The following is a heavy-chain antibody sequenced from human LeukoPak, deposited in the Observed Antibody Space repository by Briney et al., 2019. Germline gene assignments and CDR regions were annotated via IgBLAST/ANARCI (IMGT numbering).Heavy chain of an antibody. V-gene: IGHV3-11*01. D-gene: IGHD6-13*01. CDR1: GFTFSDYY. Sequence: GGSLRLSCAASGFTFSDYYMSWIRQAPGKGLEWVSYISSSGSTIYYADSVKGRFTISRDNAKNSLYLQMNSLRAEDTAVYYCARTSSSSWYVFYYFDYWGQGPLVTVSS. CDR2: ISSSGSTI. J-gene: IGHJ4*02. CDR3: ARTSSSSWYVFYYFDY.